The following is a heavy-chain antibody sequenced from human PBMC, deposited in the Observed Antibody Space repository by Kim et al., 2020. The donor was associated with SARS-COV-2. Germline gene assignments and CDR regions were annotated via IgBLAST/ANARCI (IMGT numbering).Heavy chain of an antibody. CDR3: ARLAVAGTLALDY. CDR2: VYSGGST. Sequence: SETLSLTCTVSGGSISSDGYCWNWIRQPAGKGLEWIGRVYSGGSTNYNPSLKSRVTMSVDTSKNQFSLKLTSVTAADTAVYYCARLAVAGTLALDYWGQGTLVTVSS. J-gene: IGHJ4*02. CDR1: GGSISSDGYC. V-gene: IGHV4-61*02. D-gene: IGHD6-19*01.